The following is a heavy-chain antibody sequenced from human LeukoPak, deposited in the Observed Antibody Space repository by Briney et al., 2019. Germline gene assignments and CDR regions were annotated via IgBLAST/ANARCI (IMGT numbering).Heavy chain of an antibody. V-gene: IGHV3-74*01. Sequence: GGSLRLSCAASGFTFDDYGMSWVRQAPGKGLVWVSRINSDGSSTSYADSVKGRFTISRDNAKNTLYLQMNSLRAEDTAVYYCARDSGYYDSSGYYPYFDYWGQGTLVTVSS. J-gene: IGHJ4*02. CDR2: INSDGSST. D-gene: IGHD3-22*01. CDR1: GFTFDDYG. CDR3: ARDSGYYDSSGYYPYFDY.